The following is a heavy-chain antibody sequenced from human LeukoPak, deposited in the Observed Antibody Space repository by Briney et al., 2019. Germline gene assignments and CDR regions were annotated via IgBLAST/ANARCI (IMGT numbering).Heavy chain of an antibody. CDR1: GGSISSYY. J-gene: IGHJ4*02. V-gene: IGHV4-59*08. D-gene: IGHD5-18*01. Sequence: NSSETLSLTCTVSGGSISSYYWSWIRQPPGKGLEWIGYIYYSGSTNYNPSLKSRVTISVDTSKNQFSLKLSSVTAADTAVYYCARLRYSYGSKTDYWGQGTLVTVSS. CDR2: IYYSGST. CDR3: ARLRYSYGSKTDY.